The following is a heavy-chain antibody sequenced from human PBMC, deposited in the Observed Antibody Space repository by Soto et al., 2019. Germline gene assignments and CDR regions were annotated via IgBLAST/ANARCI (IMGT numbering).Heavy chain of an antibody. D-gene: IGHD6-19*01. CDR3: AKGPHSSGWHYFDY. Sequence: VKGRFTISRDNSENTLYLQMISLRAEDMAIYYCAKGPHSSGWHYFDYWGQGTLVTVSS. J-gene: IGHJ4*02. V-gene: IGHV3-23*01.